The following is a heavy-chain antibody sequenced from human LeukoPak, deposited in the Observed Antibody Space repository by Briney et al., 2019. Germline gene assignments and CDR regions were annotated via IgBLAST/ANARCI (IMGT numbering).Heavy chain of an antibody. CDR1: GGSISSYY. V-gene: IGHV4-4*07. CDR2: IYTSGST. CDR3: ARAGYYYDSSGYFDY. Sequence: SETLSLTCTVSGGSISSYYWSWIRQPAGKGLEWIWRIYTSGSTNYNPSLTSRVTMSVDTSKNQFSLKLSSVTAADTAVYYCARAGYYYDSSGYFDYWGQGTLVTVSS. J-gene: IGHJ4*02. D-gene: IGHD3-22*01.